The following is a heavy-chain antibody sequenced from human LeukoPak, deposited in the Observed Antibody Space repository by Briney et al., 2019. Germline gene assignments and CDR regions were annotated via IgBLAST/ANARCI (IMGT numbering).Heavy chain of an antibody. V-gene: IGHV1-8*01. Sequence: ASVKVSCKASGDTFTTYDINWVRQATGQGPEWMGWMSPNSGNTVYEPKFQGRVTMTRDTSISTAYLELSSLRSEDTAVYYCARAITIFDYYYMDVWGKGTTVTVSS. CDR3: ARAITIFDYYYMDV. J-gene: IGHJ6*03. CDR1: GDTFTTYD. D-gene: IGHD3-3*01. CDR2: MSPNSGNT.